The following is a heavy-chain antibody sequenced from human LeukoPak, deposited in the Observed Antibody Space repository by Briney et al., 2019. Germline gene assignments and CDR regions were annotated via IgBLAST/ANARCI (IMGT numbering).Heavy chain of an antibody. V-gene: IGHV1-18*01. J-gene: IGHJ5*02. CDR2: ISAYNGNT. CDR1: GYTFTSYG. D-gene: IGHD6-13*01. Sequence: ASVKVSCKASGYTFTSYGISWVRQAPGQGLEWMGWISAYNGNTNYAQKLQGRVTMTTDTSTSTAYMELRSLRSDDTAVYYYAGQSSWDNWFDPWGQGTLVTVSS. CDR3: AGQSSWDNWFDP.